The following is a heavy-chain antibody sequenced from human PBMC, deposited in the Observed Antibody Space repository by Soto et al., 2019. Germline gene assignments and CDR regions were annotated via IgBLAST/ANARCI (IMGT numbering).Heavy chain of an antibody. CDR3: ARHSLALRKNNWSDP. V-gene: IGHV4-39*01. J-gene: IGHJ5*02. CDR1: GDSIISSDFY. CDR2: IFYLGSS. D-gene: IGHD3-3*02. Sequence: PSETLSLTCTVSGDSIISSDFYWGWVRQPPGKGLEWIGSIFYLGSSYYNPSLKSRVTMSVDTSKNQFSLRLRSVTAADTALYFCARHSLALRKNNWSDPWGQGIMVTVSS.